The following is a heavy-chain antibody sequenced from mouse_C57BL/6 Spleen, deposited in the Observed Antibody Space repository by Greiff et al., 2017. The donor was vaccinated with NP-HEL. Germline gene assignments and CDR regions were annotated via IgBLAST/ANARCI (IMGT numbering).Heavy chain of an antibody. Sequence: QVQLKQSGAELVRPGTSVKVSCKASGYAFTNYLIEWVKQRPGQGLEWIGVINPGSGGTNYNEKFKGKATLTADKSSSTAYMQLSSLTSEDSAVYFCARSTAQATPFAYWGQGTLVTVSA. CDR2: INPGSGGT. J-gene: IGHJ3*01. CDR1: GYAFTNYL. V-gene: IGHV1-54*01. D-gene: IGHD3-2*02. CDR3: ARSTAQATPFAY.